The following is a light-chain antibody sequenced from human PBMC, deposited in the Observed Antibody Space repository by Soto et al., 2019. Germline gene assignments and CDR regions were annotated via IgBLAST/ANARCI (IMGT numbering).Light chain of an antibody. CDR1: QSVSSN. CDR2: GAS. V-gene: IGKV3-15*01. J-gene: IGKJ1*01. CDR3: QHYNNWPPWT. Sequence: EIVMTQSPATLSVSPVERATLSCRASQSVSSNLAWYQQKPGQAPRLLLYGASTRATGIPARFSGSGSGTEFTLTISSLQSEDFAVYYCQHYNNWPPWTFGQGTKVEIK.